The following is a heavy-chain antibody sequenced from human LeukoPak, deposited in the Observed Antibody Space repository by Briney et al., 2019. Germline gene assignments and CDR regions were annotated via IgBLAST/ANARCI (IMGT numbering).Heavy chain of an antibody. CDR3: AGMRITTPTVRTLDY. CDR1: GGSISSYY. J-gene: IGHJ4*02. CDR2: IYYSGST. Sequence: PSETLSLTCTVSGGSISSYYWSWIRQTPGKGLEWIGYIYYSGSTNYNPSLKSRVTISVDTSKNQFSLKLSSVTAADTAVYYCAGMRITTPTVRTLDYWGQGTLVTVSS. V-gene: IGHV4-59*01. D-gene: IGHD1-14*01.